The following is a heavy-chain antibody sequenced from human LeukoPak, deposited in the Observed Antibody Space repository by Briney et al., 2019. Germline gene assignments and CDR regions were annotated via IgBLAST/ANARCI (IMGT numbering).Heavy chain of an antibody. D-gene: IGHD3-10*01. CDR2: INAGNGNT. J-gene: IGHJ4*02. V-gene: IGHV1-3*01. CDR3: ARGQNTPMVRGVIFDY. CDR1: GYTFTSYA. Sequence: ASVKVSCKASGYTFTSYAMHWVRQAPGQRLEWMGWINAGNGNTKYSQKFQGRVTITRDTSASTAYMELSSLRSEDTAVYYCARGQNTPMVRGVIFDYWGQGTLSPSPQ.